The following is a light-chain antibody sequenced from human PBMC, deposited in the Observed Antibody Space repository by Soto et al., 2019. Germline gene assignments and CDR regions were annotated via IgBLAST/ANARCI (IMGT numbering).Light chain of an antibody. V-gene: IGKV3-15*01. Sequence: EVVMTQSPVTLSVSPGESAALSCRASQTISTNLAWYQQKPGQAPRLLIYSASSRATGLPARFSGSGSGTEFTLTISILESEDLGVYYCQQYNKWPNTFGQGTRLEMK. J-gene: IGKJ2*01. CDR2: SAS. CDR3: QQYNKWPNT. CDR1: QTISTN.